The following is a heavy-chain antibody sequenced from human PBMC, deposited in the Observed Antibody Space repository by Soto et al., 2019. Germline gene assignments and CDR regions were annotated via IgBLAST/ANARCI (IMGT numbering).Heavy chain of an antibody. D-gene: IGHD3-10*01. Sequence: GGSLRLSCAASGFTFRNYGIHCVRQAPGKGPEWVALISYDGSNKFYADSVKGRFTISRDNSKNTLDLQMNSLRPEDTAVYYCAKDCGWGGTFYSYGRDVWGKGTTCTIAS. CDR2: ISYDGSNK. V-gene: IGHV3-30*18. CDR3: AKDCGWGGTFYSYGRDV. J-gene: IGHJ6*04. CDR1: GFTFRNYG.